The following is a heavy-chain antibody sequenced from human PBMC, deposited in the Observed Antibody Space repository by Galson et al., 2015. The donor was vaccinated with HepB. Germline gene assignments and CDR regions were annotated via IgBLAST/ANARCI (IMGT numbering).Heavy chain of an antibody. CDR2: ISGSGGST. J-gene: IGHJ6*02. Sequence: SLRLSCAASGFTFSSYAMSWVRQAPGKGLEWVSAISGSGGSTYYADSVKGRFTISRDNSKNTLYLQMNSLRAEDTAVYYCARYGGFGELFQLVEYYGMDVWGQGTTVTVSS. D-gene: IGHD3-10*01. CDR1: GFTFSSYA. CDR3: ARYGGFGELFQLVEYYGMDV. V-gene: IGHV3-23*01.